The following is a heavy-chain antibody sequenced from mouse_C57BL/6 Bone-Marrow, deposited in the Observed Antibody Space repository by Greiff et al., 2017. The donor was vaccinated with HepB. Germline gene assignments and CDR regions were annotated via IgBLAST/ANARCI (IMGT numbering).Heavy chain of an antibody. CDR1: GYTFTDYN. Sequence: VQLQQSGPELVKPGASVKMSCKASGYTFTDYNMHWVKQSHGKSLEWIGYINPNNGGTSYNQKFKGKATLTVNKSSSTAYMELRSLTSEDSAVYYCALYGYDGVDYWGQGTTLTVSS. CDR2: INPNNGGT. D-gene: IGHD2-2*01. J-gene: IGHJ2*01. V-gene: IGHV1-22*01. CDR3: ALYGYDGVDY.